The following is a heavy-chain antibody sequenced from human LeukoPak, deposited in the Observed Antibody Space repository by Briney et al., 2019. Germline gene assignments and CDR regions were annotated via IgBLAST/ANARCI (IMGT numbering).Heavy chain of an antibody. CDR3: ARDKDNWNYVRNYYYYYMDV. CDR1: GGSFSGYY. V-gene: IGHV4-34*01. J-gene: IGHJ6*03. D-gene: IGHD1-7*01. Sequence: SETLSLTCAVYGGSFSGYYWSWIRQPPGKGLEWIGEINHSGSTNYNPSLKSRVTISVDTSKNQFSLKLSSVTAADTAVYYCARDKDNWNYVRNYYYYYMDVWGKGTTVTVSS. CDR2: INHSGST.